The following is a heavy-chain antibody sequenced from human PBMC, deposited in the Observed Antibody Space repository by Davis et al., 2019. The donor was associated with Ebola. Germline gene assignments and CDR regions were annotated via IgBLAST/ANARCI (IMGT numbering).Heavy chain of an antibody. CDR2: SNPVFGTP. CDR3: ASGIGRGYTYGPLDF. CDR1: GGSFTSFV. V-gene: IGHV1-69*13. J-gene: IGHJ4*02. D-gene: IGHD5-18*01. Sequence: SVKVSCKASGGSFTSFVINWVRQAPGQGLEWMGGSNPVFGTPTYAQEFQGRVMITADESTSTAYMELSSLRSEDTAMYYCASGIGRGYTYGPLDFWGQGTLVTVSA.